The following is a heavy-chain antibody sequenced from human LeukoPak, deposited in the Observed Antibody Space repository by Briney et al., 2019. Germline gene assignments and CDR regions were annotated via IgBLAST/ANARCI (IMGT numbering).Heavy chain of an antibody. Sequence: SEPLSLPCTVSGGSISSHYWSWIRQPPGKGLEWIGYILYSGSTNFNPSLKRRVTMSVDTSKNQFPLKLSSVTAAATAVYYCAAYGGNHFDYWGQGTLVTVSS. J-gene: IGHJ4*02. V-gene: IGHV4-59*11. CDR1: GGSISSHY. CDR3: AAYGGNHFDY. CDR2: ILYSGST. D-gene: IGHD4-23*01.